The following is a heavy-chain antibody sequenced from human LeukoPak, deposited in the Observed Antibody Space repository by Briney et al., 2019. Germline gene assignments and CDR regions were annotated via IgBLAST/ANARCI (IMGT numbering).Heavy chain of an antibody. V-gene: IGHV1-2*06. J-gene: IGHJ4*02. CDR2: INPNSGGT. CDR1: GYTFTGYY. D-gene: IGHD3-3*01. CDR3: AREFVGYDFWSGYYSPDY. Sequence: ASVKASCKASGYTFTGYYMHWVRQAPGQGLEWMGRINPNSGGTNYAQKFQGRVTMTRDTSISTAYMELSRLRSDDTAVYYCAREFVGYDFWSGYYSPDYWGQGTLVTVSS.